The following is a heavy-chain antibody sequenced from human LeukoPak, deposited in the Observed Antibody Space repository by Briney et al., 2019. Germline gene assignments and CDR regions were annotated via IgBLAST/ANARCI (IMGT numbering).Heavy chain of an antibody. CDR1: GFTFSGSA. Sequence: AGSLKLSCAASGFTFSGSALHWVRQASGKGLEWVGRIRDKTNNYATAYAASVKGRFTISRDDSRNTAYLQMNSLKTEDTAVYYCTARELSGAQFDYWGQGTLVTVSS. V-gene: IGHV3-73*01. J-gene: IGHJ4*02. D-gene: IGHD1-7*01. CDR3: TARELSGAQFDY. CDR2: IRDKTNNYAT.